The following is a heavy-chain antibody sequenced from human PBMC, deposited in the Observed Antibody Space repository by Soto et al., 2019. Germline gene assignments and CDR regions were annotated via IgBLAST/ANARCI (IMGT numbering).Heavy chain of an antibody. J-gene: IGHJ6*02. V-gene: IGHV4-59*01. CDR3: ARYKSNYYSGMDV. D-gene: IGHD1-20*01. CDR2: IYYSGIT. CDR1: GGSISSYY. Sequence: QVQLQESGPGLVKPSETLSLTCTVSGGSISSYYWSWIRQPPGKGLDWIGYIYYSGITNYNPSLKSRVTISVDTSKNQFSLKLSSVTAADTAVYYCARYKSNYYSGMDVWGQGTTVTVS.